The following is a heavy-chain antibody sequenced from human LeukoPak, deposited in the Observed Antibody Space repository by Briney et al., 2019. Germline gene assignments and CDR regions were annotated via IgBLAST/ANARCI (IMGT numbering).Heavy chain of an antibody. CDR2: IYYSGST. CDR3: AKDTLSLIQLWDNDAFDI. CDR1: GGSISSYY. Sequence: PSETLSLTCTVSGGSISSYYWSWIRQPPGKGLEWIGYIYYSGSTNYNPSLKSRVTISVDTSKNQFSLKLSSVTAADTAVYYCAKDTLSLIQLWDNDAFDIWGQGTMVTVSS. V-gene: IGHV4-59*01. D-gene: IGHD5-18*01. J-gene: IGHJ3*02.